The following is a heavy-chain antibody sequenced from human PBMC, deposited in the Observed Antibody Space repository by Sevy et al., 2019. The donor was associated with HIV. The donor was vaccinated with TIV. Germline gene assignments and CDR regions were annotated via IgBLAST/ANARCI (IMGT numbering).Heavy chain of an antibody. J-gene: IGHJ6*02. CDR1: GFTFSRYA. D-gene: IGHD2-2*02. CDR3: AKVGYCSSTTCYSIYYGMDV. CDR2: ITGIGSST. Sequence: GGSLRLSCAASGFTFSRYAMSWVRQAPGKGLEWVSAITGIGSSTYYGDSVKGRFTISRDKSKNTQYLQMNSLRAEDTAVYYCAKVGYCSSTTCYSIYYGMDVWGQGTTVTVSS. V-gene: IGHV3-23*01.